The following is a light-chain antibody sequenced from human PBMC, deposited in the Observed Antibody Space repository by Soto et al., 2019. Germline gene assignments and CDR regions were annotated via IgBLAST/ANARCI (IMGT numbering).Light chain of an antibody. Sequence: SVLTHSPGTLSLSPWERATLSVRSSRSVSSNHLAWYQQKRGQPPRLLIYGASSRATGTPGRFSGSGSGTDFTLTITRLEPEDFAVYYCQQYGSSPQTFGQGTKVDIK. CDR3: QQYGSSPQT. CDR2: GAS. CDR1: RSVSSNH. J-gene: IGKJ1*01. V-gene: IGKV3-20*01.